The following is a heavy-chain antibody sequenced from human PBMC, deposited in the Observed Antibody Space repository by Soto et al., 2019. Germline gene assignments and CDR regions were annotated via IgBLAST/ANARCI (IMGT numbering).Heavy chain of an antibody. J-gene: IGHJ6*02. CDR2: IYYSGST. Sequence: PSETLSVTCTVSGGSISSGGYYWSWIRQHPGKGLEWIGYIYYSGSTYYNPSLKSRVTISVDTSKNQFSLKLSSVTAADTAVYYCARDAVGFGSYYYYGMDVWGQGTTVTVSS. CDR3: ARDAVGFGSYYYYGMDV. V-gene: IGHV4-31*03. CDR1: GGSISSGGYY. D-gene: IGHD3-10*01.